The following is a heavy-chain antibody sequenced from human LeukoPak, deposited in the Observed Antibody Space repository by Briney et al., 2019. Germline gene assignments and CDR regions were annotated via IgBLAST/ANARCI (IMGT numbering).Heavy chain of an antibody. CDR2: ISGGGGGT. CDR3: ACKNYGGYDDY. D-gene: IGHD5-12*01. J-gene: IGHJ4*02. V-gene: IGHV3-23*01. CDR1: GFTFSSYA. Sequence: GGSLRLSCAASGFTFSSYAVSWLRQAPGKGLEWVSSISGGGGGTYYADSVKGRFTISRDNAKNSLYLQMNSLRAEDTAVYYCACKNYGGYDDYWGQGTLVTVSS.